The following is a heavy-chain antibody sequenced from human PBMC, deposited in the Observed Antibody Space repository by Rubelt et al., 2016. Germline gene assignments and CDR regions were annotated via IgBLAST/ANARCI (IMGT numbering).Heavy chain of an antibody. D-gene: IGHD1-1*01. CDR3: AIGATWNYFDY. CDR2: IYHSGAT. CDR1: GGSISSSSYY. V-gene: IGHV4-39*01. Sequence: QLQLQESGPGLVKPSETLSLTCTVSGGSISSSSYYWGWIRQPPGKGLEWIGSIYHSGATYYNPSLKSRLTIRVDTSKNKFTLGLSSVTSADTAVYDCAIGATWNYFDYWGQGTLVTVSS. J-gene: IGHJ4*02.